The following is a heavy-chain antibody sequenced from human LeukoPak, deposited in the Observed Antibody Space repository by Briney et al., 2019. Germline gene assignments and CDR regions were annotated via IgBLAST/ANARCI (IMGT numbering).Heavy chain of an antibody. CDR3: ARDLAAAAPQFDP. D-gene: IGHD6-13*01. CDR1: GGTFSSYA. V-gene: IGHV1-69*01. Sequence: SVKVSCKASGGTFSSYAISRVRQAPGQGLEWMGGIIPIFGTANYAQKFQGRVTITADESTSTAYMELSSLRSEDTAVYYCARDLAAAAPQFDPWGQGTLVTVSS. CDR2: IIPIFGTA. J-gene: IGHJ5*02.